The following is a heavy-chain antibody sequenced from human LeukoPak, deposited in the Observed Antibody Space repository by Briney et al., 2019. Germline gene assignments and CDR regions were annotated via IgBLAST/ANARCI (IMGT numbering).Heavy chain of an antibody. J-gene: IGHJ4*02. V-gene: IGHV3-23*01. CDR1: GFTFSNNA. CDR3: AKEGYPADDY. CDR2: ISSSGGTT. Sequence: GGSLRLSCVGSGFTFSNNAMTWVRQAPGKGLEWVSGISSSGGTTYYADSVKGRFTISRDNSKNTLYLQINSLRAEDTAVYYCAKEGYPADDYWGQGTLVTVSS. D-gene: IGHD5-12*01.